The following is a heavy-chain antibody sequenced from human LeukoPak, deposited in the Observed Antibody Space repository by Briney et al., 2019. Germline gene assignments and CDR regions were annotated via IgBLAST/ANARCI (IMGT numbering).Heavy chain of an antibody. D-gene: IGHD2-21*01. CDR2: IYYSGST. CDR3: ARGPYSNY. J-gene: IGHJ4*02. CDR1: GGSISSYY. V-gene: IGHV4-59*01. Sequence: PSETLSLTCTVSGGSISSYYWSWIRQPPEKGLEWIGYIYYSGSTNYNPSLKSRVTISVDTSKNQFSLKLSSVTAADTAVYYCARGPYSNYWGQGTLVTVSS.